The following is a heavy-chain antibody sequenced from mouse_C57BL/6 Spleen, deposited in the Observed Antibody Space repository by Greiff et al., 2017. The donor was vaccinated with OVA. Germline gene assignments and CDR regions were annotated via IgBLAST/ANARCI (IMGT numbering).Heavy chain of an antibody. CDR3: ARGSLYYGSSDWYFDV. Sequence: EVQLQQSGPGLVKPSQSLSLTCSVTGYSITSGYYWNWIRQFPGNKLEWMGYISYDGSNNYNPSLKNRISITRDTSKNQFFLKLNSVTTEDTATYYCARGSLYYGSSDWYFDVWGTGTTVTVSS. CDR1: GYSITSGYY. CDR2: ISYDGSN. V-gene: IGHV3-6*01. J-gene: IGHJ1*03. D-gene: IGHD1-1*01.